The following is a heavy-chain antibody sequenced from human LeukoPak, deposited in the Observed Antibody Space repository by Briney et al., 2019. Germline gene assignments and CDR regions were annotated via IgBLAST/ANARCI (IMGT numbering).Heavy chain of an antibody. CDR1: GFTFSSYS. CDR3: ASDPYFTRLRLGDDAFDI. CDR2: ISSSSSYI. D-gene: IGHD3-9*01. J-gene: IGHJ3*02. Sequence: GGSLRLSCVASGFTFSSYSMNWVRQAPGKGLEWVSSISSSSSYIYYADSVKGRFTISRDNAKNSQYLQMNSLRAEDTAVYYCASDPYFTRLRLGDDAFDIWGQGTMVTVSS. V-gene: IGHV3-21*01.